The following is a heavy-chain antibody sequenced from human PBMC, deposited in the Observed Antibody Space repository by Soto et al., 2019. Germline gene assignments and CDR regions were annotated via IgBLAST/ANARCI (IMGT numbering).Heavy chain of an antibody. CDR3: ATRWEPSTFDP. Sequence: ASVKVSCKASGYTFTSYGISWVRQAPGQGLEWMGWISAYNGNTNYAQKFQGRVTITADESTSTAYMELSSLRSEDTAVYYCATRWEPSTFDPWGQGTLVTVSS. V-gene: IGHV1-18*01. CDR2: ISAYNGNT. D-gene: IGHD1-26*01. CDR1: GYTFTSYG. J-gene: IGHJ5*02.